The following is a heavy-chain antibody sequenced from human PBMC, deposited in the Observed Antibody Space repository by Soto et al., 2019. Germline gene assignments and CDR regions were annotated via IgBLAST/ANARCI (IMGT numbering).Heavy chain of an antibody. CDR3: GRGPTVDTWTY. CDR2: ISAYNGNT. CDR1: GYTFTSYG. D-gene: IGHD4-17*01. Sequence: QVQLVQSGAEVKKPGASVKVSCKASGYTFTSYGISWVRQAPGQGLEWMGWISAYNGNTNYAQKLQGRVTMTTDTPTRTACTELRSQTSEDTDVYYFGRGPTVDTWTYWGQGTLVTVSS. V-gene: IGHV1-18*01. J-gene: IGHJ4*02.